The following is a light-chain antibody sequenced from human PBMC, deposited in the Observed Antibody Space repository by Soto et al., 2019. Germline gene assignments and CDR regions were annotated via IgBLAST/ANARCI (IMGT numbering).Light chain of an antibody. Sequence: EIVLTQSPATLSLSPGERATLSCRASQSISSYLAWYQQKPGQAPRLLIFDASSRATGIPVRFSGSGSGTDFTLTISSLEPEDFAVYYCQQRRNWPSTFGGGTKVEIK. CDR2: DAS. CDR3: QQRRNWPST. CDR1: QSISSY. J-gene: IGKJ4*01. V-gene: IGKV3-11*01.